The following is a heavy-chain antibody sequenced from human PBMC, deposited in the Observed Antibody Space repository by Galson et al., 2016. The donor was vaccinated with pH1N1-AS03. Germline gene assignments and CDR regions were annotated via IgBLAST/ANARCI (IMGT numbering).Heavy chain of an antibody. Sequence: ASGFSVRANAMSWVRQAPGKGLEWVASLDGGGDGTHYAGAVRGRFTISRDTSENTVYLQMNSLRAEETALYYCAKDVFGWAFDVWGQGTMVTVSS. J-gene: IGHJ3*01. D-gene: IGHD3-10*01. CDR2: LDGGGDGT. CDR1: GFSVRANA. CDR3: AKDVFGWAFDV. V-gene: IGHV3-23*01.